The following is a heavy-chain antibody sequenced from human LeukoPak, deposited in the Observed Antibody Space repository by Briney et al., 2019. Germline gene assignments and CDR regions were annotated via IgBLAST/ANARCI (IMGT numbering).Heavy chain of an antibody. CDR1: GFTFSSYA. CDR3: AKGSVVGITSKPYFDY. J-gene: IGHJ4*02. CDR2: ISGSGGST. Sequence: HPGGSLRLSCAGSGFTFSSYAMNWVRQAPGKGLEWVSSISGSGGSTYYADSVKGRFTISRDRSVNPFYLQMSSLRAEDTAVYFCAKGSVVGITSKPYFDYWGQGTLVTVSS. D-gene: IGHD3-22*01. V-gene: IGHV3-23*01.